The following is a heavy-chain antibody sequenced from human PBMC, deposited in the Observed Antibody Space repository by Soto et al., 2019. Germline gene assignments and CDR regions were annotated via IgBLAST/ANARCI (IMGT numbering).Heavy chain of an antibody. CDR2: IYYSGST. CDR1: GGSISSYY. J-gene: IGHJ5*01. V-gene: IGHV4-59*08. D-gene: IGHD5-18*01. CDR3: ARLVWSYGTWFDP. Sequence: PSETLSLTCTVSGGSISSYYWSWIRQPPGKGLEWVGYIYYSGSTNYNPSLKSRVTISVDTSKNQFSLKLSSVTAADTAVYYCARLVWSYGTWFDPWGQGTTVTVSS.